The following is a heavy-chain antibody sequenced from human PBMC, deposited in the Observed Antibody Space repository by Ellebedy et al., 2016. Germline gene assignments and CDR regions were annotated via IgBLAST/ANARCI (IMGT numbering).Heavy chain of an antibody. CDR3: ARGAPLLLWFGEWSY. J-gene: IGHJ4*02. Sequence: ASVKVSCKASGYTFTSYAMHWVRQAPGQRLEWMGWINAGNGNTKYSQKFQGRVTITRDTSASTAYMELSSLRSEDTAVYYCARGAPLLLWFGEWSYWGQGTLVTVSS. CDR1: GYTFTSYA. CDR2: INAGNGNT. D-gene: IGHD3-10*01. V-gene: IGHV1-3*01.